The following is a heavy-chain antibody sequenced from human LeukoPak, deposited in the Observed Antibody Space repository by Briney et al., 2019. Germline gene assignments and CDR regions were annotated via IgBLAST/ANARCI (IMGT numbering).Heavy chain of an antibody. CDR1: GFIFSGSW. J-gene: IGHJ4*02. CDR2: IKKDGSEK. V-gene: IGHV3-7*03. CDR3: TTDTWYSAGH. D-gene: IGHD2-15*01. Sequence: GGSLRLSCTASGFIFSGSWMAWIRQAPGKGLEWVAIIKKDGSEKYYVDSMKGRFTISRDNAKNSLFLQMNRLRAEDTAIYYCTTDTWYSAGHWGQGTLVTVSS.